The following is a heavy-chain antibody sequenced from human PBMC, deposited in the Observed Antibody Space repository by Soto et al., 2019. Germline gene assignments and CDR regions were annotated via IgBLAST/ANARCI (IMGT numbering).Heavy chain of an antibody. CDR2: VMPTFGAG. CDR1: GGAFRNYA. J-gene: IGHJ6*04. CDR3: AATRGFYEAMDA. V-gene: IGHV1-69*01. D-gene: IGHD3-16*01. Sequence: QVQLVQSGAEVKKPGSSVKVSCTASGGAFRNYAVSWVRQAPGQGLEWMGAVMPTFGAGVYAQKFQGRLTIFADESTNTDCRKVSSLMSGDTAIYYWAATRGFYEAMDAWGKGTTRTVSS.